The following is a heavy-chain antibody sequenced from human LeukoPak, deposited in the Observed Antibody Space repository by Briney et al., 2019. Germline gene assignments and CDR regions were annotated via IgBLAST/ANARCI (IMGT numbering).Heavy chain of an antibody. J-gene: IGHJ4*02. CDR1: GFTFSSYS. Sequence: PGGSLRLSCAASGFTFSSYSMNWVRQAPGKGLEWVSSISSSSSYTYYADSVKGRFTISRDNAKNSLYLQMNSLRAEDTAVYYCARGRRGYYFDYWGQGTLVTVSS. V-gene: IGHV3-21*01. CDR2: ISSSSSYT. D-gene: IGHD3-10*01. CDR3: ARGRRGYYFDY.